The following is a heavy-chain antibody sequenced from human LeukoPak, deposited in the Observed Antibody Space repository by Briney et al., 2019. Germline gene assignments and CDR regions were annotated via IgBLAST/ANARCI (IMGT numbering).Heavy chain of an antibody. Sequence: SETLSLTCTVSGGSISSSSYYWGWIRQPPGKGLEWIGSIYYSGSTYYNPSLKSRVTISVDTSKDQFSLKLSSVTAADTAVYYCARKSTSGPYGMDVWGQGTTVTVSS. J-gene: IGHJ6*02. D-gene: IGHD3-3*01. CDR1: GGSISSSSYY. CDR3: ARKSTSGPYGMDV. V-gene: IGHV4-39*01. CDR2: IYYSGST.